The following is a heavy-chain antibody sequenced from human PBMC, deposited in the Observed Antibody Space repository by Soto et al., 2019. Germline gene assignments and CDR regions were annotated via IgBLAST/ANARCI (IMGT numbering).Heavy chain of an antibody. CDR2: ISAYNGNT. Sequence: ASVKVSCKASGYTFTSYGISWVRQAPGQGLEWMGWISAYNGNTNYAQKLQGRVTMTTDTSTSNAYLQWSSLKASDTAMYYCAIGSSWTTDWGQGTLVTVSS. CDR1: GYTFTSYG. D-gene: IGHD6-13*01. CDR3: AIGSSWTTD. V-gene: IGHV1-18*01. J-gene: IGHJ4*02.